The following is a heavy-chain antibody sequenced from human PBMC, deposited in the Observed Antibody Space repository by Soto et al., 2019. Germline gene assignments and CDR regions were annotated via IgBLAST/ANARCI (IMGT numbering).Heavy chain of an antibody. J-gene: IGHJ5*02. CDR3: ARGSDGVWNWFDP. D-gene: IGHD2-21*02. Sequence: TLSLTCAVSVGSISSGLYSWSWILQPPGQGLEWIGYIYNIGNTYYNPSLMSRVTISVDRSQNHFSLKLTSVTAADTAVYYCARGSDGVWNWFDPWGQGTQVTVSS. CDR2: IYNIGNT. V-gene: IGHV4-30-2*01. CDR1: VGSISSGLYS.